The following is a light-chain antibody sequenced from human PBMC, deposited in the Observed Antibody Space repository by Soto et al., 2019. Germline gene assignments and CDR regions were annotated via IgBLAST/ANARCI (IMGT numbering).Light chain of an antibody. CDR3: QQRYSTPDT. Sequence: DIQMTQSPSSLSASVGDRVTITCRASQSISSYLNWYQQKPGKAPKLLIYAASSLQSGVPSRFSGSGSGTDLTLTISSLQPEDFATYYCQQRYSTPDTFGGGTKVEIK. J-gene: IGKJ4*01. CDR2: AAS. V-gene: IGKV1-39*01. CDR1: QSISSY.